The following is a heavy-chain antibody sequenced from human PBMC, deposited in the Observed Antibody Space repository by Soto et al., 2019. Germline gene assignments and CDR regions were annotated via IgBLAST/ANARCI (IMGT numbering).Heavy chain of an antibody. V-gene: IGHV1-8*01. CDR3: ALTRGYSSSGPY. Sequence: ASVKVSCKASGYTFTSYDINWVRQATGQGLEWMGWMNPNSGNTGYAQKFQGRVTMTRSTSISTAYMELSSLRSEDTAVYYCALTRGYSSSGPYWGQGTLVTVSS. CDR2: MNPNSGNT. D-gene: IGHD6-13*01. CDR1: GYTFTSYD. J-gene: IGHJ4*02.